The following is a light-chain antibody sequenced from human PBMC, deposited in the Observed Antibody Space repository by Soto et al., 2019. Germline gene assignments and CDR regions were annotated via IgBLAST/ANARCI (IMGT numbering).Light chain of an antibody. CDR3: AAWDDSLSVYVV. CDR1: SSNIGSNY. Sequence: QAVVTQPPSASGTPGQRVTISCSGSSSNIGSNYVYWYQQLPGTAPKLLIYRNSQRPSGVPDRFSGSKSGTSASLAISGLRSEDEADYYCAAWDDSLSVYVVFGGGTKVTVL. CDR2: RNS. J-gene: IGLJ2*01. V-gene: IGLV1-47*01.